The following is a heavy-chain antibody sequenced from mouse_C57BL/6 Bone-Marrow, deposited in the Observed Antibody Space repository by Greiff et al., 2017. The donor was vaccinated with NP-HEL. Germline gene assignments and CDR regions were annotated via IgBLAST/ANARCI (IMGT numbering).Heavy chain of an antibody. J-gene: IGHJ2*01. CDR1: GYTFTSYW. D-gene: IGHD1-1*01. CDR3: ASLYGEYFDY. CDR2: IDPSDSYT. V-gene: IGHV1-50*01. Sequence: QVQLQQPGAELVKPGASVKLSCKASGYTFTSYWMQWVKQRPGQGLEWIGEIDPSDSYTNYNQKFKGKATLTVDTSSSTAYMQLSSLTSEDSAVYYCASLYGEYFDYWGQGTTLTVSS.